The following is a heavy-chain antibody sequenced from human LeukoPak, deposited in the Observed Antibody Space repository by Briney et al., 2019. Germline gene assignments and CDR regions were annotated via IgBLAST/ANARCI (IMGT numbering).Heavy chain of an antibody. V-gene: IGHV4-38-2*01. D-gene: IGHD3-10*01. CDR1: GYSISSGYY. CDR2: IYHSGST. J-gene: IGHJ5*02. Sequence: SETLSLTCAVSGYSISSGYYWGWIRQPPGKGLEWIGSIYHSGSTYYNPSLKSRVTISVDTSKNQFSLKLSSVTAADTAVYYCVRIRMARGVITNWFDPWGQGTLVTVSS. CDR3: VRIRMARGVITNWFDP.